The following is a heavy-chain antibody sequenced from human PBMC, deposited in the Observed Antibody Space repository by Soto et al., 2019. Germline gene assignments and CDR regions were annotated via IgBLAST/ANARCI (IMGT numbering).Heavy chain of an antibody. D-gene: IGHD6-6*01. CDR3: ARKPHRQPVREWGYYYYGMDV. J-gene: IGHJ6*02. CDR1: GYSFTSYW. Sequence: GESLKISCKGSGYSFTSYWISWVRQMPGKGLEWMGRIDPSDSYTNYSPSFQGHVTISADKSISTAYLQWSSLKASDTAMYYCARKPHRQPVREWGYYYYGMDVWGQGTTVTVSS. CDR2: IDPSDSYT. V-gene: IGHV5-10-1*01.